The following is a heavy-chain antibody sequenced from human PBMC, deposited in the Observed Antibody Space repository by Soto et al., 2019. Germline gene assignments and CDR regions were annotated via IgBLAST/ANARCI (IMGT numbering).Heavy chain of an antibody. CDR1: GGSISGGDYY. D-gene: IGHD3-9*01. Sequence: PSETLSLTCTVSGGSISGGDYYWSWIRQPPGKGLEWIGYIYYSGSTYYNPSLKSRVTISVDTSKNQFSLKLSSVTAADTAVYYCARDAYYDILTGFILPYGMDVSGQGTTVTAP. V-gene: IGHV4-30-4*01. J-gene: IGHJ6*02. CDR3: ARDAYYDILTGFILPYGMDV. CDR2: IYYSGST.